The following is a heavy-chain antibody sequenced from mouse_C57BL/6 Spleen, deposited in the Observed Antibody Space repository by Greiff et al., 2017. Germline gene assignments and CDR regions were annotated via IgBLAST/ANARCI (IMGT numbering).Heavy chain of an antibody. CDR2: ISSGSSTI. CDR3: ALLGYAIDY. D-gene: IGHD2-10*01. V-gene: IGHV5-17*01. Sequence: EVKLVESGGGLVKPGGYLKLSCAASGFTFSDYGMHWVRQAPEKGLEWVAYISSGSSTIYYADTVKGRFTISRENAKNTLFLQMTSLRSEDTAMYYCALLGYAIDYWGQGTSVTVSS. J-gene: IGHJ4*01. CDR1: GFTFSDYG.